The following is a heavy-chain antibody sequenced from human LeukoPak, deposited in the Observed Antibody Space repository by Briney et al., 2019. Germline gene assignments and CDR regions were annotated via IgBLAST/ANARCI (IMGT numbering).Heavy chain of an antibody. Sequence: PRASPPTSCKDSGSSSTKYSIGCGPQIPGKGLEWMAIIYPGHSATRNSPTFQAQVPISAPKSIRTAYRPSSNLKAPHTAMYYCARRSYSYGYKGAAFDIWGQGTMVTVSS. V-gene: IGHV5-51*01. J-gene: IGHJ3*02. CDR1: GSSSTKYS. CDR3: ARRSYSYGYKGAAFDI. D-gene: IGHD5-18*01. CDR2: IYPGHSAT.